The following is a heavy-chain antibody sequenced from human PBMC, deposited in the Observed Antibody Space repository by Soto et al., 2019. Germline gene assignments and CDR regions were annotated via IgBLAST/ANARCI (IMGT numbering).Heavy chain of an antibody. CDR3: AREARGWPKTRYNWFDP. CDR1: GYTFTSYA. V-gene: IGHV1-3*01. J-gene: IGHJ5*02. CDR2: INAGNGNT. Sequence: GASVKVSCKASGYTFTSYAMHWVRQAPGQRLEWMGWINAGNGNTKYSQKFQGRVTITRDTSASTAYMELSSLRSEDTAVYYCAREARGWPKTRYNWFDPWGQGTLVTVSS. D-gene: IGHD4-17*01.